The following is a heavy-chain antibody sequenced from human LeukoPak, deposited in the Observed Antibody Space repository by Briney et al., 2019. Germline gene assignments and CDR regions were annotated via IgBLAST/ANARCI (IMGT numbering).Heavy chain of an antibody. V-gene: IGHV1-18*01. CDR2: ISAYNGNT. Sequence: ASVKVSCKASGYTFTSYGISWVRQAPGQGLEWMGWISAYNGNTNYAQKLQGRVTMTTDTSTSTAYMELRSLKSDDTAVYYCARGLVVPAAMGEFDYWGQGTLIAVSS. J-gene: IGHJ4*02. D-gene: IGHD2-2*01. CDR3: ARGLVVPAAMGEFDY. CDR1: GYTFTSYG.